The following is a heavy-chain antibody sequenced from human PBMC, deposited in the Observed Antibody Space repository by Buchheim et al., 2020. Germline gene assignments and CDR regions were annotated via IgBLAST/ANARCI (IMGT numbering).Heavy chain of an antibody. V-gene: IGHV3-30*18. J-gene: IGHJ6*02. CDR3: AEDRKDTAMVPGYYGMDV. CDR2: ISYDGSNK. D-gene: IGHD5-18*01. CDR1: GFTFSSYG. Sequence: QVQLVESGGGVVQPGRSLRLSCAASGFTFSSYGMHWVRQAPGKGLEWVAVISYDGSNKYYADSVKGRFTISRDNSKNTLYLQMNSLRAEDTAVYYCAEDRKDTAMVPGYYGMDVWGQGTT.